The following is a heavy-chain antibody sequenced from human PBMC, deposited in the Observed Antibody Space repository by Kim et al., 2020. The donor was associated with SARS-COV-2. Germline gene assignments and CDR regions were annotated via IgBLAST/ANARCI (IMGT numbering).Heavy chain of an antibody. CDR1: GFTFSSYS. CDR3: ARGLGLGAAGTGDY. D-gene: IGHD6-13*01. Sequence: GGSLRLSCAASGFTFSSYSMNWVRQAPGKGLEWVSYISSSSSTIYYADSVKGRFTISRDNAKNSLYQQMNSLRDEDTAVYYCARGLGLGAAGTGDYWGQGTLVTVSS. V-gene: IGHV3-48*02. J-gene: IGHJ4*02. CDR2: ISSSSSTI.